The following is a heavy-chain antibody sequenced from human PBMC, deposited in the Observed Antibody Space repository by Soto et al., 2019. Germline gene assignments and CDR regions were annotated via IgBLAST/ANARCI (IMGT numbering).Heavy chain of an antibody. CDR1: GFSLSTSGVG. J-gene: IGHJ4*02. CDR2: IYWDDNK. V-gene: IGHV2-5*02. CDR3: AHRRGFGELLH. Sequence: SGPTLVNPTQTLTLTCTFSGFSLSTSGVGVGWIRQPPGKALEWLALIYWDDNKLYSPSLKSRLTITKDTSKNQVVLTMTDMDPVDTATYYCAHRRGFGELLHWGPGTLVTVSS. D-gene: IGHD3-10*01.